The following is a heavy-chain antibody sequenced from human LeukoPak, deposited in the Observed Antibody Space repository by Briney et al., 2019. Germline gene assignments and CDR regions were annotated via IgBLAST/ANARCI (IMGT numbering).Heavy chain of an antibody. CDR2: IKQDGSEK. J-gene: IGHJ4*02. CDR1: GFTFSSFW. V-gene: IGHV3-7*01. Sequence: GGSLRLSCAASGFTFSSFWMTWVRQAPGKGLEWVANIKQDGSEKYYVDTVRGRFTISRDNATNSLYLQMNSLRAEDTAVYYCARDLNYFDYWGQGTLVTVSS. CDR3: ARDLNYFDY.